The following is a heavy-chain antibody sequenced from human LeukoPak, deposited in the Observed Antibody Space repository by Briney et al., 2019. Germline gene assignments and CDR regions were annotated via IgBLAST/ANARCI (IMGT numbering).Heavy chain of an antibody. D-gene: IGHD6-13*01. CDR3: AKHSSSYYYGMDV. V-gene: IGHV3-23*01. CDR2: IGGSGGST. J-gene: IGHJ6*02. CDR1: GFPFSFYA. Sequence: GGSLHLSCAASGFPFSFYAMSWVRQAPGKGLEWVSAIGGSGGSTYYADSVKGRFTISRDNSRNTLFLQMNSLRAEDTAVYYCAKHSSSYYYGMDVWGQGTTVTVSS.